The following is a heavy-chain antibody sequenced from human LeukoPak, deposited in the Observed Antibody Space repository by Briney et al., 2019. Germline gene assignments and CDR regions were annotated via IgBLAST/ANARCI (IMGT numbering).Heavy chain of an antibody. Sequence: GASVKVSCKASGGTFSSYAISWVRQAPGQGLEWMGRINPNSGGTNYAQKFQGRVTMTRDTSISTAYMELSRLRSDDTAAYYCARERAVQGYCSGGSCCINDYWGQGTLVTVSS. CDR3: ARERAVQGYCSGGSCCINDY. CDR2: INPNSGGT. J-gene: IGHJ4*02. CDR1: GGTFSSYA. D-gene: IGHD2-15*01. V-gene: IGHV1-2*06.